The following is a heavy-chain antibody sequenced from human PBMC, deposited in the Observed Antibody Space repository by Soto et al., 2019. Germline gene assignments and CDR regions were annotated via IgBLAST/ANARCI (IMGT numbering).Heavy chain of an antibody. D-gene: IGHD2-15*01. V-gene: IGHV3-30*04. CDR1: GFSFNSYA. J-gene: IGHJ6*02. Sequence: QVQLVESGGRVVHPGTSLRLSCEVSGFSFNSYAMHWVRQAPGKGLEWVAAITFDGSSQFYAGSVRGRFTISRDNSRNTPFLDMTSLRPEDRAMYFCAKDRPGYCSDGLCYEHFHYGMDVWGQGTTVTV. CDR2: ITFDGSSQ. CDR3: AKDRPGYCSDGLCYEHFHYGMDV.